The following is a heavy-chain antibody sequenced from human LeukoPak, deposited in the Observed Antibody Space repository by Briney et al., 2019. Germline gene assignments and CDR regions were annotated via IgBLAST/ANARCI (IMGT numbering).Heavy chain of an antibody. D-gene: IGHD7-27*01. CDR3: ARVSAGDYPDY. Sequence: GSLRLSCAASGFPLRNYWMSWVRQAPGKGLEWVANIKEDGSEKSYVDSVKGRFTISRDNAKNSLYLQMNSLRAEDTAVYYCARVSAGDYPDYWGQGTLVTVSS. J-gene: IGHJ4*02. CDR1: GFPLRNYW. CDR2: IKEDGSEK. V-gene: IGHV3-7*03.